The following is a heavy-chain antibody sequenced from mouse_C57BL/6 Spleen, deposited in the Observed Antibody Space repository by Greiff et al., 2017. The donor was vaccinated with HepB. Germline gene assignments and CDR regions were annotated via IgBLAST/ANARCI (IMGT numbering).Heavy chain of an antibody. J-gene: IGHJ2*01. CDR3: ARFYYFDY. CDR2: IYPGDGDT. Sequence: VKLLESGPELVKPGASVKISCKASGYAFSSSWMNWVKQRPGKGLEWIGRIYPGDGDTNYNGKFKGKATLTADKSSSTAYMQLSSLTSEDSAVYFGARFYYFDYWGQGTTLTVSS. V-gene: IGHV1-82*01. CDR1: GYAFSSSW.